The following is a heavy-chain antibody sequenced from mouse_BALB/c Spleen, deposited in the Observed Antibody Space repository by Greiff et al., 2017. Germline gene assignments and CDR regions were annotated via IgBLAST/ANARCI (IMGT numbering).Heavy chain of an antibody. J-gene: IGHJ2*01. Sequence: EVQRVESGGGLVKPGGSLKLSCAASGFTFSVYYMYWVRQTPEKRLEWVATISDGGSYTYYPDSVKGRFTISRDNAKNNLYLQMSSLKSEDTAMYYCARGDGNYFDYWGQGTTLTVSS. CDR2: ISDGGSYT. CDR1: GFTFSVYY. V-gene: IGHV5-4*02. D-gene: IGHD2-3*01. CDR3: ARGDGNYFDY.